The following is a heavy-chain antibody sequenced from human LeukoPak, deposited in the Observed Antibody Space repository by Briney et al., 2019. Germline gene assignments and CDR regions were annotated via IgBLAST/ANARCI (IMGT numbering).Heavy chain of an antibody. J-gene: IGHJ4*02. Sequence: GGSLRLSCAASGFTFSSYAMHWVRQAPGKGLEWVAVISYDGSNKYYADSVKGRFTISRDNSKNTLYLQKNSLRAEDTAVYYCARDISYYFDYWGQGTLVTVSS. D-gene: IGHD3-16*02. V-gene: IGHV3-30*01. CDR2: ISYDGSNK. CDR3: ARDISYYFDY. CDR1: GFTFSSYA.